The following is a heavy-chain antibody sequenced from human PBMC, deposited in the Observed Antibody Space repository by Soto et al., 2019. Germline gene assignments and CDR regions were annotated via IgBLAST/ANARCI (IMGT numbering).Heavy chain of an antibody. CDR2: IYYSGST. D-gene: IGHD3-9*01. Sequence: QVQLQESGPGLVKPSETLSLTCTVSGGSISSYYWSWIRQPPGKGLEWIGYIYYSGSTNYNPSLKSRVTISVDTSKNQFSLKLSSVTAADTAVYYCARVGDILTGYPNLIDYWGQGTLVTVSS. V-gene: IGHV4-59*01. J-gene: IGHJ4*02. CDR3: ARVGDILTGYPNLIDY. CDR1: GGSISSYY.